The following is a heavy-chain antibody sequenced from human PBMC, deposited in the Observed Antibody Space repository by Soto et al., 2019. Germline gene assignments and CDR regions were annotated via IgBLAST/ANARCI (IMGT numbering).Heavy chain of an antibody. CDR2: IVVGSGNT. CDR1: GFTFTNSA. Sequence: QMQLVQSGPEVKKPGTSAKVSCKASGFTFTNSAVQWVRQARGQRLEWIGWIVVGSGNTNYAQKFQERVTITRDMSTTTAYMELSSLRSEDTALYYCATDKGDSYGYGNYWGQGTLVTVSS. CDR3: ATDKGDSYGYGNY. J-gene: IGHJ4*02. D-gene: IGHD5-18*01. V-gene: IGHV1-58*01.